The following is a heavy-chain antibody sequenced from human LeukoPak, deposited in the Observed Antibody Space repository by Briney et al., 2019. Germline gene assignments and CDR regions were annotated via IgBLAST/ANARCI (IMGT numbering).Heavy chain of an antibody. CDR3: ARCLYYDSSGYSDY. D-gene: IGHD3-22*01. CDR1: GFTVSSNY. J-gene: IGHJ4*02. CDR2: IYSGGST. V-gene: IGHV3-66*01. Sequence: PGGSLRLSCAASGFTVSSNYMSWVRQAPGKGLEWVSVIYSGGSTYYADSVKGRFTISRDNSKNTLYLQMNSLRAEDTAVYYCARCLYYDSSGYSDYWGQGTLVTVSS.